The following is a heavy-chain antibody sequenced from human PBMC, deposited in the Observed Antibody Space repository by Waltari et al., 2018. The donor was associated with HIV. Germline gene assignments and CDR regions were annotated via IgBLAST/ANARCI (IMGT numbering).Heavy chain of an antibody. CDR1: GYTFTGYY. CDR2: INPNSGGT. CDR3: ARLNYYYYYMDV. V-gene: IGHV1-2*06. Sequence: QVQLVLPGAEVKKPGASVKVSCKASGYTFTGYYMHWVRQAPGQGLEWMGRINPNSGGTNYAQKFQGRVTMTRDTSISTAYMELSRLRSDDTAVYYCARLNYYYYYMDVWGKGTTVTVSS. J-gene: IGHJ6*03.